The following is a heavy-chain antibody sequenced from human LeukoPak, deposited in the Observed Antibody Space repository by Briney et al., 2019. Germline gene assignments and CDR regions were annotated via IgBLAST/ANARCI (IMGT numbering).Heavy chain of an antibody. CDR3: ARAQLRWRVPGGAFDY. Sequence: GGSLRLSRAASGFTFSSYAMHWVRQAPGKGLEWVAVISYDGSNKYYADSVKGRFTISRDNSKNTLYLQMNSLRAEDTAVYYCARAQLRWRVPGGAFDYWGQGTLVTVSS. V-gene: IGHV3-30-3*01. CDR2: ISYDGSNK. J-gene: IGHJ4*02. CDR1: GFTFSSYA. D-gene: IGHD4-23*01.